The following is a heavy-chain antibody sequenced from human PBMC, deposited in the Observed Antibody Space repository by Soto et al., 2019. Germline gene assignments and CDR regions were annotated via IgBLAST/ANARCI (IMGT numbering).Heavy chain of an antibody. CDR3: ARAIKDDYVWGTDPFYFDY. V-gene: IGHV3-7*05. Sequence: GGSLRLSCAASGFTFSSYWMSWVRQAPGKGLEWVANIKQDGSGKYYVDSVKGRFTISRDNAKNSLYLQMNSLRAEDTAVSYCARAIKDDYVWGTDPFYFDYWGQGTLVTVSS. J-gene: IGHJ4*02. D-gene: IGHD3-16*01. CDR2: IKQDGSGK. CDR1: GFTFSSYW.